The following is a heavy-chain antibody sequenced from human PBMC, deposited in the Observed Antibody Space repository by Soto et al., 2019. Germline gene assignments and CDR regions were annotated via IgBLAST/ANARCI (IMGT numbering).Heavy chain of an antibody. D-gene: IGHD3-10*01. V-gene: IGHV1-2*04. J-gene: IGHJ3*02. CDR2: INPNSGGT. CDR1: GYTFTGYY. Sequence: GASVKVSCKASGYTFTGYYMHWVRQAPGQGLEWMGWINPNSGGTNYAQKFRGWVTMTRDTSISTAYMELSRLRSDDTAVYYCARPGRHGFDAFDIWGQGTMVTVSS. CDR3: ARPGRHGFDAFDI.